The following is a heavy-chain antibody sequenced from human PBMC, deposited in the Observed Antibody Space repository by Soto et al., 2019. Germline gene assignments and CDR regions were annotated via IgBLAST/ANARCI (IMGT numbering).Heavy chain of an antibody. V-gene: IGHV4-34*01. D-gene: IGHD5-12*01. CDR2: INHSGST. CDR1: GGSFSGYY. Sequence: SETLSLTCAVYGGSFSGYYWSWIRQPPGKGLEWIGEINHSGSTNYNPSLKSRVTISVDTSKNQFSLKLSSVTAADTAVYYCARVSGYDHDAFDIWGPGTMVTVSS. J-gene: IGHJ3*02. CDR3: ARVSGYDHDAFDI.